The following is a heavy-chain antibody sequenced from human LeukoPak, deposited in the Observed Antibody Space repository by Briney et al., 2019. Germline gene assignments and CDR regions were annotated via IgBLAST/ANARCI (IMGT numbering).Heavy chain of an antibody. V-gene: IGHV3-30*02. J-gene: IGHJ4*02. CDR3: TKDEIQGVVGAGPGY. Sequence: GGPLRLSCAASGFTFSSYGIHWVRQAPGKGLEWVAFIQNDGSNKYYVDSVKGRFTIPRDNSKNTLYLQMNSLRAEDTAVYHCTKDEIQGVVGAGPGYWGQGTLVTVSS. CDR2: IQNDGSNK. D-gene: IGHD1-26*01. CDR1: GFTFSSYG.